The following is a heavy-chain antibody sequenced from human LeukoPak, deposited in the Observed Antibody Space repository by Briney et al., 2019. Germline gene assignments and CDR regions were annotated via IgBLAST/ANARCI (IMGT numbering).Heavy chain of an antibody. CDR3: ARGGPTVEDAFDI. CDR1: GYTFTSYG. Sequence: GASVKVSCKASGYTFTSYGISWVRQAPGQGLEWMGWINPNSGGTNYAQKFQGRVTMTRDTSISTAYMELSRLRSDDTAVYYCARGGPTVEDAFDIWGQGTMVTVSS. J-gene: IGHJ3*02. CDR2: INPNSGGT. V-gene: IGHV1-2*02. D-gene: IGHD4-23*01.